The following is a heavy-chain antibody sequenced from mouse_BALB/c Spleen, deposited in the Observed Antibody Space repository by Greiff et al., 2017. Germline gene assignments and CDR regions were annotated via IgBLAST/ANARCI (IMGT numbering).Heavy chain of an antibody. J-gene: IGHJ3*01. D-gene: IGHD1-2*01. Sequence: EVKVEESGGGLVQPGGSMKLSCVASGFTFSSYWMSWVRQSPEKGLEWVAEIRLKSDNYATHYAESVKGKFTISRDDSKSRLYLQMNSLRAEDTGIYYCTAYGPFAYWGQGTLVTVSA. V-gene: IGHV6-3*01. CDR3: TAYGPFAY. CDR2: IRLKSDNYAT. CDR1: GFTFSSYW.